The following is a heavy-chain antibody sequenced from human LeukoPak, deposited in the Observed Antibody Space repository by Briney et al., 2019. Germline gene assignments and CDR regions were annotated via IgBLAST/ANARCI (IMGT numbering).Heavy chain of an antibody. D-gene: IGHD6-19*01. CDR1: GYTFTGYY. CDR3: AAPRNQWLVLLFY. CDR2: INPNSGGT. V-gene: IGHV1-2*02. Sequence: ASVKVSCKASGYTFTGYYMHWVRQAPGQGLEWMGWINPNSGGTKYAQKFQGRVTMTRDTSISTAYMELSRQRSDDTAVYYCAAPRNQWLVLLFYWGQGTLVTVSS. J-gene: IGHJ4*02.